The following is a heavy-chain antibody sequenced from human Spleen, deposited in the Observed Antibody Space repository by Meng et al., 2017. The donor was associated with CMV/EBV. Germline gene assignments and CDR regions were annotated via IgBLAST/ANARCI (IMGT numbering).Heavy chain of an antibody. V-gene: IGHV4-34*01. CDR3: ARGREMATMAPFDY. D-gene: IGHD5-24*01. CDR1: GGSFSGYY. CDR2: INHSGST. J-gene: IGHJ4*02. Sequence: AGYGGSFSGYYWSWIRQPPGKGLEWIGEINHSGSTNYNPSLKSRVTISVDTSKNQFSLKLSSVTAADTAVYYCARGREMATMAPFDYWGQGTLVTVSS.